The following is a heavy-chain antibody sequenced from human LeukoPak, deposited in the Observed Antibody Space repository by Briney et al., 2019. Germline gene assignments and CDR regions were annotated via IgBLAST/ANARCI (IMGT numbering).Heavy chain of an antibody. CDR1: GGSFSGYY. Sequence: SETLSLTCAVYGGSFSGYYWSWIRQPPGKGLEWIGEINHSGSTNYNPSLKSRVTISVDTSKNQFSLKLSSVTAADTAVYYCARGRNQKSRIVVPAATRGAFDIWGQGTMVTVSS. J-gene: IGHJ3*02. CDR3: ARGRNQKSRIVVPAATRGAFDI. V-gene: IGHV4-34*01. CDR2: INHSGST. D-gene: IGHD2-2*01.